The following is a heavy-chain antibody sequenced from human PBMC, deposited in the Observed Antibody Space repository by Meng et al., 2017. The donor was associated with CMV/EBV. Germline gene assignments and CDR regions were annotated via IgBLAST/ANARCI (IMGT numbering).Heavy chain of an antibody. J-gene: IGHJ4*02. V-gene: IGHV3-15*01. Sequence: GESLKISCAASGFTFSNAWMSWVRQAPGKELEWVGRIKSKTDGGTTDYAAPVKGRFTISRDDSKNTLYLQMNSLRAEDTAVYYCARLYCSSTSCYAFDYWGQGTLVTVSS. CDR1: GFTFSNAW. CDR3: ARLYCSSTSCYAFDY. CDR2: IKSKTDGGTT. D-gene: IGHD2-2*01.